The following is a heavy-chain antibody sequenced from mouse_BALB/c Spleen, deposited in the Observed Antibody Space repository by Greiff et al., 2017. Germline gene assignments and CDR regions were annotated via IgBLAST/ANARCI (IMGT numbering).Heavy chain of an antibody. CDR3: AREIRDYAMDY. V-gene: IGHV5-6*03. J-gene: IGHJ4*01. CDR1: GFTFSSYG. CDR2: ISSGGSYT. Sequence: EVKVVESGGGLVKPGGSLKLSCAASGFTFSSYGMSWVRQTPDKRLEWVATISSGGSYTYYPDSVKGRFTISRDNAKNTLYLQMSSLKSEDTAMYYCAREIRDYAMDYWGQGTSVTVSS.